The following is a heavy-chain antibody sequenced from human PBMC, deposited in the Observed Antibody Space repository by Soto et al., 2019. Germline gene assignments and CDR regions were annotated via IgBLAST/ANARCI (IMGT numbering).Heavy chain of an antibody. CDR1: AGTFPHYC. CDR2: IIPVLAST. V-gene: IGHV1-69*01. J-gene: IGHJ5*02. Sequence: QLQLVQSGPEVRVPGSSVKVSCKASAGTFPHYCLSCVRRAPGHGLEWIGGIIPVLASTTYAQNFQGRVYIIADASTNTVYTELGSLRSDDTAVYYCACNWGNYLKNWLEPWGQGTLVTVSS. CDR3: ACNWGNYLKNWLEP. D-gene: IGHD7-27*01.